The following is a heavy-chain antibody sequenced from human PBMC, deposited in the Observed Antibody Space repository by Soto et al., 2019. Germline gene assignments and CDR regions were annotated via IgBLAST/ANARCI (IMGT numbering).Heavy chain of an antibody. V-gene: IGHV3-30-3*01. D-gene: IGHD6-13*01. CDR2: VSFDGSSK. CDR3: ARDQTGITTAGGGRIDH. J-gene: IGHJ4*02. Sequence: QVQLVESGGGVVQPGRSLRLSCAASGFTFSTHAMHWVRQAPGKGLECVAIVSFDGSSKYYADSVKGRFTISRDNSKNTLYLQMSGLTPEDTAFYYCARDQTGITTAGGGRIDHWGQGTLVTVSS. CDR1: GFTFSTHA.